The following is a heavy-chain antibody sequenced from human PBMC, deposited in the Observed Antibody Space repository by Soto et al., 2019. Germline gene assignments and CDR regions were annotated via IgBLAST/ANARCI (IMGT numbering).Heavy chain of an antibody. CDR1: GGSFSGDH. CDR2: INHSGST. V-gene: IGHV4-34*01. Sequence: QVQLQQWGAGLLKSSETLSLTCAVYGGSFSGDHWTWIRQPPGKGLEWIGEINHSGSTNYNPSLKSRVTISVDTFKKQISLKLSSVTAADTALYYCARRYCSSTSCLAGFDPWGRGTLVTVSS. CDR3: ARRYCSSTSCLAGFDP. J-gene: IGHJ5*02. D-gene: IGHD2-2*01.